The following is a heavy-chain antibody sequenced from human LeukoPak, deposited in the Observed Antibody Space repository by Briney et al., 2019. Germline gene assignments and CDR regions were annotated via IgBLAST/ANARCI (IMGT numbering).Heavy chain of an antibody. CDR2: ISYDGSNK. CDR1: GFTFSSYA. V-gene: IGHV3-30*04. D-gene: IGHD4-23*01. J-gene: IGHJ3*02. Sequence: PGGSLRHSCAASGFTFSSYAMHWVRQAPGKGLEWVAVISYDGSNKYYADSVKGRFTISRDNSKNTLYLQMNSLRAEDTAVYYCAREFDGGNSDAFDIWGQGTMVTVSS. CDR3: AREFDGGNSDAFDI.